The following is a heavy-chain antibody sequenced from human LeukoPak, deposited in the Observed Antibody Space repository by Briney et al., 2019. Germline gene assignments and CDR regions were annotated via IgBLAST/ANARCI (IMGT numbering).Heavy chain of an antibody. J-gene: IGHJ4*02. V-gene: IGHV4-30-2*01. Sequence: SETLSLTCTVSGGSISSGGYYWSWIRQPPGKGLEWIGYIYHSGSTYYNPSLKSRVTISVDRSKNQFSLKLSSVTAADTAVYYCAREAWGCSSTSCPSGFDYWGQGTLVTVSS. CDR3: AREAWGCSSTSCPSGFDY. CDR1: GGSISSGGYY. CDR2: IYHSGST. D-gene: IGHD2-2*01.